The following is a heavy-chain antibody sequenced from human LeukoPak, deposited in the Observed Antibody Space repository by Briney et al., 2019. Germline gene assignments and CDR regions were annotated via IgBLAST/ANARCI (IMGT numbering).Heavy chain of an antibody. Sequence: PSETLSLTCAVYGGSFSDYYWSWIRQPPGKGLEWIGEINHSGSTYYNPSLKSRLTISVDTSKNQFSLKLTSVTAADTAVYYCARDPGGHCDGDSCWGSRIDPWGQGTLVTVSS. CDR2: INHSGST. CDR1: GGSFSDYY. V-gene: IGHV4-34*01. D-gene: IGHD2-15*01. J-gene: IGHJ5*02. CDR3: ARDPGGHCDGDSCWGSRIDP.